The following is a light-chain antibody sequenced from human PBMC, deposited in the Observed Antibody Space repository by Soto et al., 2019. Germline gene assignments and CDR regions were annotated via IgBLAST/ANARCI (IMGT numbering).Light chain of an antibody. CDR3: QQYYSART. J-gene: IGKJ2*01. CDR2: WAS. Sequence: DIVMTQSPDSLAVSLGESATINCKSSQSVLNRSNNKKYLAWYQQKPGQPPKLLIYWASARESGVPDRFRGSGSGTDFTLTISSLQVEDVAVYYCQQYYSARTFGQGTKLDIK. CDR1: QSVLNRSNNKKY. V-gene: IGKV4-1*01.